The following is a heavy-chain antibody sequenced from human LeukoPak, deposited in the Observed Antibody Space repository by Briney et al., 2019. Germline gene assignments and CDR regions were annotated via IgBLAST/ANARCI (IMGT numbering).Heavy chain of an antibody. CDR1: GFTFSSYW. CDR3: ARETMIVERAGSDYFDY. Sequence: GGSLRLSCVVSGFTFSSYWMSWVRQAPGKGLEWVANIKQDGSDKYYVDSVKGRFTISRDNAKNSLYLQMNSLRAEDTAVYYCARETMIVERAGSDYFDYWGQGTLVTVSS. D-gene: IGHD3-22*01. V-gene: IGHV3-7*01. J-gene: IGHJ4*02. CDR2: IKQDGSDK.